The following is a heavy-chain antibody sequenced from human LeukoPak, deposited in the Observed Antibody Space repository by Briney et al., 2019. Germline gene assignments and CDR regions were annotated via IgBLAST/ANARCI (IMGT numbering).Heavy chain of an antibody. J-gene: IGHJ6*04. CDR2: ISRGGSSI. D-gene: IGHD2-15*01. Sequence: PGGSLRLSCAASGFTFSTYEMNWVRQAPGKGLEWLSYISRGGSSIYSADSVKGRFTISRHNAKDSLYLQMNSLRTEDTAVYYCARGLVVAATPPYSYYGMDVWGKGTTVTVSS. V-gene: IGHV3-48*03. CDR3: ARGLVVAATPPYSYYGMDV. CDR1: GFTFSTYE.